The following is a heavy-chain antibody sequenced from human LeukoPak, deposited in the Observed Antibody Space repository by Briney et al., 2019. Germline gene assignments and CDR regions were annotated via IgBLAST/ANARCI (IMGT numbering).Heavy chain of an antibody. D-gene: IGHD2-15*01. Sequence: GASVKVSCKASGYTFTGYNVYWVRQAPGQGPEWMGWIQPKSGGTIYAQRFQGRVTMTRDRSISTAYMELSSLRYDDTAVYYCARRYCSGGSCIPDYWGQGTLVTVSS. J-gene: IGHJ4*02. CDR3: ARRYCSGGSCIPDY. CDR2: IQPKSGGT. V-gene: IGHV1-2*02. CDR1: GYTFTGYN.